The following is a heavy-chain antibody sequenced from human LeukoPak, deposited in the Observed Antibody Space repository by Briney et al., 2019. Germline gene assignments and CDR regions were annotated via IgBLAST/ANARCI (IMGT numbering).Heavy chain of an antibody. V-gene: IGHV4-59*01. CDR2: IYYSGST. Sequence: SETLSFTCTVSGGSISSYYWSWIRQPPGQGLEWIGYIYYSGSTNYNPSLKSRVTISVDTSKNQFSLKLSSVTAADTAVYYCARAGYSSSWFSWGVDYWGQGTLVTVSS. CDR3: ARAGYSSSWFSWGVDY. J-gene: IGHJ4*02. CDR1: GGSISSYY. D-gene: IGHD6-13*01.